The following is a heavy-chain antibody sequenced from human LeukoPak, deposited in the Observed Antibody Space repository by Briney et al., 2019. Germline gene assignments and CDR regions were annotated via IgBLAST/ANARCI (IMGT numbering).Heavy chain of an antibody. CDR2: IYYSGST. D-gene: IGHD2-21*01. CDR3: ARTLHIVDNPTYYMDV. V-gene: IGHV4-59*01. CDR1: GFSISSYY. Sequence: AAETPSLTCTVSGFSISSYYWSWIRQPPGKGLEWIGYIYYSGSTNYNPSLKSRVTISVDTSKNQFSLKLSSETAADTAVYYCARTLHIVDNPTYYMDVWGKGTTVTVSS. J-gene: IGHJ6*03.